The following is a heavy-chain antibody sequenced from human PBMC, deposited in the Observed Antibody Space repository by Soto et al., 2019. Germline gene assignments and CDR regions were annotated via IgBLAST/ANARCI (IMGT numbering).Heavy chain of an antibody. J-gene: IGHJ6*02. CDR1: GGTFSSYA. CDR2: IIPIFGTA. D-gene: IGHD3-3*01. V-gene: IGHV1-69*13. Sequence: XVKVSCKSSGGTFSSYAISWVRQAPGQGLEWMGGIIPIFGTANYAQKFQGRVTITADESTSTAYMELSSLRSEDTAVYYCASSYDFWSGYQQRYYYYGMDVWGQGTTVTAP. CDR3: ASSYDFWSGYQQRYYYYGMDV.